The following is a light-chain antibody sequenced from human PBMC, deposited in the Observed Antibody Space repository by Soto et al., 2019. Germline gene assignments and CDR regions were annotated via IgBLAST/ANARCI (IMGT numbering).Light chain of an antibody. Sequence: DIVMTQSPDSLAVSLGERATINCKSSQSVLSSSNNKNYLAWYQQKPGQPPKLLIYWASTRESGVPDRFSGSGSGTDFTLTISGLQSEDFAVYYCQQYNNWPQTFGQGTKVDIK. CDR3: QQYNNWPQT. J-gene: IGKJ1*01. CDR2: WAS. V-gene: IGKV4-1*01. CDR1: QSVLSSSNNKNY.